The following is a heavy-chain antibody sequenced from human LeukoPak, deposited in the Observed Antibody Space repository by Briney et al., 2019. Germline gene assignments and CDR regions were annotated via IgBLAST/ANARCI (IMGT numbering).Heavy chain of an antibody. CDR2: IRFDGSHK. CDR1: GVYFRNYA. J-gene: IGHJ4*02. Sequence: GGSLRLSCAVSGVYFRNYAMHWVRHAPDKETGWVGLIRFDGSHKYYADSVKGRFTISRDNSRDTLSLQMNSLRAEDTAVYYCARLESQVFDYWGQGTLVTVSS. V-gene: IGHV3-33*01. D-gene: IGHD1-1*01. CDR3: ARLESQVFDY.